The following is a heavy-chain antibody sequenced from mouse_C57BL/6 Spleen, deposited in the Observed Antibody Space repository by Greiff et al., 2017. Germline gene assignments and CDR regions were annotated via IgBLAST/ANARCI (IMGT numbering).Heavy chain of an antibody. D-gene: IGHD2-14*01. J-gene: IGHJ2*01. CDR2: INYDGSST. Sequence: DVQLVESEGGLVQPGSSLKLSCTASGFTFSDYYMAWVRQAPEKGLEWVANINYDGSSTYYLDYLKSRFIISSDNAKNILYLQMSSLQSEDTATYYCAKFVYDFAYWGQGTTLTVSS. CDR1: GFTFSDYY. CDR3: AKFVYDFAY. V-gene: IGHV5-16*01.